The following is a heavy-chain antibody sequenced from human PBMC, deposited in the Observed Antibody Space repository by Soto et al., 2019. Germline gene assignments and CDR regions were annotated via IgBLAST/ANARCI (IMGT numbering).Heavy chain of an antibody. V-gene: IGHV1-3*01. CDR1: GYTFTSYA. CDR3: ARDLVMVRGVIIRGGFDY. J-gene: IGHJ4*02. D-gene: IGHD3-10*01. Sequence: ASVKVSCKASGYTFTSYAMHWVRQAPGQRLEWMGWINAGNGNTKYSQKFQGRVTITRDTSASTAYMELSSLRSEDTAVYYCARDLVMVRGVIIRGGFDYWGQGTLVTVSS. CDR2: INAGNGNT.